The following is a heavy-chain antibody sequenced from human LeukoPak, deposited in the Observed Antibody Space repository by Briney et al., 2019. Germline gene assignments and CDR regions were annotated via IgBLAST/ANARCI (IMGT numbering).Heavy chain of an antibody. Sequence: GGSLRLSCAASGFTFSHAWMSWVRQAPGKGLEWVGRIKSKIDDGTTGYAAPVKGRFTISRDDSKSTLYLQMSSLKTEDTAVYYCTTNLWFGELRVDYWGQGTLVTVSS. V-gene: IGHV3-15*01. D-gene: IGHD3-10*01. CDR3: TTNLWFGELRVDY. CDR2: IKSKIDDGTT. J-gene: IGHJ4*02. CDR1: GFTFSHAW.